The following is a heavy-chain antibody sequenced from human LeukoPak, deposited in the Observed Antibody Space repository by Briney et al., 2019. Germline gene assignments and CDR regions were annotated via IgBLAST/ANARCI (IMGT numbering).Heavy chain of an antibody. D-gene: IGHD2-15*01. CDR3: ARSLGYCSAGSCFPFDY. CDR1: GFTFSSYW. V-gene: IGHV3-7*05. CDR2: IKQDGSDK. Sequence: AGGSLRLSCAASGFTFSSYWMSWVRQAPGKGLEWVANIKQDGSDKYYVDSVQGRFTISRDNAKNSLYLQMNSLRAEDTAVYYCARSLGYCSAGSCFPFDYWGQGTLVTVSS. J-gene: IGHJ4*02.